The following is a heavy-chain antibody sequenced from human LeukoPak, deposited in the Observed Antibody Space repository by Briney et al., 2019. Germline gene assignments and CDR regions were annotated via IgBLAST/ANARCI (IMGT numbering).Heavy chain of an antibody. CDR1: GYTFTSYG. Sequence: ASVKVSCKASGYTFTSYGISWVRQAPGQGLEWMGWISAYNGNTNYAQKLQGRVTMTTDTSTSTAYMELRSLRSDDTAVYYCARDWAGGGSYFYYYMDVWGKGTTVTISS. J-gene: IGHJ6*03. CDR3: ARDWAGGGSYFYYYMDV. CDR2: ISAYNGNT. D-gene: IGHD1-26*01. V-gene: IGHV1-18*01.